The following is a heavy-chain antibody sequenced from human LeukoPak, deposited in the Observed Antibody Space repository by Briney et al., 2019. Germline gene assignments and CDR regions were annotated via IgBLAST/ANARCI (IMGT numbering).Heavy chain of an antibody. CDR2: IYYSGST. V-gene: IGHV4-61*08. Sequence: SETLSLTCTVSGGSISSGGYYWSWIRQPPGKGLEWIGYIYYSGSTNYNPSLKSRVTISVDTSKNQFSLKLSSVTAADTAVYYCARLGRDGYNFWGPIAFDYWGQGTLVTVSS. CDR3: ARLGRDGYNFWGPIAFDY. CDR1: GGSISSGGYY. D-gene: IGHD5-24*01. J-gene: IGHJ4*02.